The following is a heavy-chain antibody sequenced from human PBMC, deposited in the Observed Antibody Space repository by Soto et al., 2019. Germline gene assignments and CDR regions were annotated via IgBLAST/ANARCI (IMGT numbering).Heavy chain of an antibody. V-gene: IGHV1-69*06. J-gene: IGHJ6*02. CDR2: VIPRYDTA. Sequence: QVQLLQSGAEVKKPGSSVKISCKVSGGNFTNDSLNCVRHGPGQGLEWLGGVIPRYDTANYSLKFLNRVTVTADISSATVYLELASLTSDDTATYYCASWATWNPFYYHGLDVWGQGTTVTVSS. CDR1: GGNFTNDS. CDR3: ASWATWNPFYYHGLDV. D-gene: IGHD1-1*01.